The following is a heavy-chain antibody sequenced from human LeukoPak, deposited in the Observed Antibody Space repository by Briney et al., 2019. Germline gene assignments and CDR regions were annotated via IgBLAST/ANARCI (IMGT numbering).Heavy chain of an antibody. D-gene: IGHD3-3*01. CDR3: ARGAGTIFGEYYYYMDV. CDR2: ISSSGSYI. V-gene: IGHV3-21*01. Sequence: GGSLRLSCAASEVTFSDSAMTGVRQVPVKGLEWVSSISSSGSYIYYADSVKGRFTISRDNAKNSLYLQMNSLRADDTAVYHCARGAGTIFGEYYYYMDVWGKGTAVTVSS. CDR1: EVTFSDSA. J-gene: IGHJ6*03.